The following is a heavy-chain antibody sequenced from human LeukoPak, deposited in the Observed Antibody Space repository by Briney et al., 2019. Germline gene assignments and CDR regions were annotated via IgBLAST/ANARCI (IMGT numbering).Heavy chain of an antibody. J-gene: IGHJ4*02. V-gene: IGHV4-59*01. CDR1: GGSISSYY. D-gene: IGHD2-15*01. CDR3: ARDLVGHFDY. CDR2: IYYSGST. Sequence: SETLSLTXTVSGGSISSYYWSWIRQPPGKGLEWIGYIYYSGSTNYNPSLKSRVTISVDTSKNQFSLKLSSVAAADTAVYYCARDLVGHFDYWGQGTLVTVSS.